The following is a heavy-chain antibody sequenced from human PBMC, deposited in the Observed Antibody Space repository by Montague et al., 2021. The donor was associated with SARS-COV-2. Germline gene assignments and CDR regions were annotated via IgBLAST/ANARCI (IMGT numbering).Heavy chain of an antibody. V-gene: IGHV3-30*04. CDR2: ISYDGSNK. Sequence: SLRLSCAASGFTFSSYAMHWVRQAPGKGLEWVAVISYDGSNKYYADPVKGRFTISRDNSKNTLYLQMNSLRAEDTAVYYCARDATYYDILTGYPVFYYYYYYYMDVWGKGTTVTVSS. J-gene: IGHJ6*03. D-gene: IGHD3-9*01. CDR1: GFTFSSYA. CDR3: ARDATYYDILTGYPVFYYYYYYYMDV.